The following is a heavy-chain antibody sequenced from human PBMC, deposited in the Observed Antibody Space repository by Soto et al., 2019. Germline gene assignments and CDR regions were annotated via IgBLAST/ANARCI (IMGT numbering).Heavy chain of an antibody. D-gene: IGHD1-26*01. CDR1: GFTFSSYS. Sequence: XGSLRLSCVASGFTFSSYSVNWVRQAPGKGLDWVSYISSGSKTIYYADSVKGRFTVSRDNAKNSQFLQMNSLRDEDTAVYYCAREDILGARSFDYWGQGPLVTVSS. CDR3: AREDILGARSFDY. V-gene: IGHV3-48*02. J-gene: IGHJ4*02. CDR2: ISSGSKTI.